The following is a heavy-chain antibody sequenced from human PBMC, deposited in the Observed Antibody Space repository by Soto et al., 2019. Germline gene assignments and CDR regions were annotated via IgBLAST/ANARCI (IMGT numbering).Heavy chain of an antibody. CDR1: GFTFSSYD. D-gene: IGHD4-17*01. Sequence: QVQLVESGGGVVQPGTSLRLSCAASGFTFSSYDMYWVRQAPGKGLEWVAVISYDGSNKYYADSVKGRFTMSRDNSKNPLFLQMNSLRAEDTAVYYCARDGDYGGKCFDYWGQGTLVTVSS. CDR3: ARDGDYGGKCFDY. CDR2: ISYDGSNK. J-gene: IGHJ4*02. V-gene: IGHV3-30-3*01.